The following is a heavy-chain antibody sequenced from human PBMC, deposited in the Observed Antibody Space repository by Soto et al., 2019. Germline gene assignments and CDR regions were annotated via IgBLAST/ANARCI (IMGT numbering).Heavy chain of an antibody. CDR2: INAGNGNT. V-gene: IGHV1-3*01. Sequence: ASVKVSCKASGYTFTSYAMHWVRQAPGQRLEWMGWINAGNGNTKYSQKFQGRVTITRDTSASTAYMELSSLRSEDTAVYYCARVAVLAHDYYYYYMDVWGKGTTVTVSS. D-gene: IGHD6-19*01. J-gene: IGHJ6*03. CDR3: ARVAVLAHDYYYYYMDV. CDR1: GYTFTSYA.